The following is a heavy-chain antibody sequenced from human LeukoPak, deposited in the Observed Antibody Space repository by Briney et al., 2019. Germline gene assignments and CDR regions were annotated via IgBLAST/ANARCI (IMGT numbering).Heavy chain of an antibody. CDR1: GFTFDDYA. Sequence: PGRSLRLSCAASGFTFDDYAMHWVRQAPGKGLEWVSGISWNSGSIGYADSVKGRFTISRDNAKNPLYLQMNSLRAEDTASYYCEKNNGHRGLNWSDPGAQGPLSPVSS. CDR2: ISWNSGSI. D-gene: IGHD3/OR15-3a*01. V-gene: IGHV3-9*01. J-gene: IGHJ5*02. CDR3: EKNNGHRGLNWSDP.